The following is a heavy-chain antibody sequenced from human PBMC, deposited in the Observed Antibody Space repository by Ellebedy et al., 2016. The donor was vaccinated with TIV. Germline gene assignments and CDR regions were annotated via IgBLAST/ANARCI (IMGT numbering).Heavy chain of an antibody. CDR2: IYSGGST. CDR3: ASLSSGRWFVEY. V-gene: IGHV3-66*01. Sequence: GESLKISCAASGFTVSSNYMSWVRQAPGKGLEWVSVIYSGGSTYYADSVKGRFTICRDNSKNTLYLQMNSLRAEDTAVYYCASLSSGRWFVEYWGQGTLVTVSS. D-gene: IGHD3-22*01. CDR1: GFTVSSNY. J-gene: IGHJ4*02.